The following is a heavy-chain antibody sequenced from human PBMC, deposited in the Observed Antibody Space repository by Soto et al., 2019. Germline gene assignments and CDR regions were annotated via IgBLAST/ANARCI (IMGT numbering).Heavy chain of an antibody. J-gene: IGHJ5*02. Sequence: SETLSLTCSVSGDSVRDSTYYWSWIRQPPGKGLEWIGYIYDTESTNYSPSLKSRVAMALDTSISTAYLQWNSLKASDTAMYYCARHIGGSTGGFDPWGQGTLVTVSS. D-gene: IGHD2-15*01. CDR1: GDSVRDSTYY. V-gene: IGHV4-61*03. CDR3: ARHIGGSTGGFDP. CDR2: IYDTEST.